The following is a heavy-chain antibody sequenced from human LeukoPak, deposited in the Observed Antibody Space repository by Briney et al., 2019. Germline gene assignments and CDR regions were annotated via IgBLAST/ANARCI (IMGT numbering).Heavy chain of an antibody. Sequence: ASVKVSCKASGYTFTTYGINWVRQAPGQGLEWMGWITTYNGNTKYAQNLQGRVTMTTDTTTSTVYMELRSLTSDDTAVYYCARDVDGLSYFGYWGQGTLVTVSS. D-gene: IGHD3/OR15-3a*01. J-gene: IGHJ4*02. CDR2: ITTYNGNT. CDR1: GYTFTTYG. CDR3: ARDVDGLSYFGY. V-gene: IGHV1-18*01.